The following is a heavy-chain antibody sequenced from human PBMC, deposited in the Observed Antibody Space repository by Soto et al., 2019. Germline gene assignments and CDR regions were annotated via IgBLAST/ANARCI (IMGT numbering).Heavy chain of an antibody. V-gene: IGHV4-30-4*01. D-gene: IGHD2-8*01. Sequence: SETLSLTCTVSGGSISSGNYYWSWIRQPPGKGLEWIGFISYSGSAYYNPSLKSRVTISVDTSKNQFSLNLGFVTAADTAVYFCARSGYCTNGVCYTPFDYWGQGTLVTVSS. CDR2: ISYSGSA. CDR3: ARSGYCTNGVCYTPFDY. J-gene: IGHJ4*02. CDR1: GGSISSGNYY.